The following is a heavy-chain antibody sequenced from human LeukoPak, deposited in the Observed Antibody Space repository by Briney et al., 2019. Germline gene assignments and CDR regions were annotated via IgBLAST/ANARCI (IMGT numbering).Heavy chain of an antibody. D-gene: IGHD3-10*01. CDR1: GYTFTGYY. CDR3: GRGGVYYCASGSHPFDY. Sequence: ASVKVSCKPSGYTFTGYYMHWVRQAPGQGLEWMGWINPNTGGTNYAQKFEGRVTMTRDTSSSTAYMELSRLTTDDTAVYYCGRGGVYYCASGSHPFDYWGQGTLVTVSS. J-gene: IGHJ4*02. CDR2: INPNTGGT. V-gene: IGHV1-2*02.